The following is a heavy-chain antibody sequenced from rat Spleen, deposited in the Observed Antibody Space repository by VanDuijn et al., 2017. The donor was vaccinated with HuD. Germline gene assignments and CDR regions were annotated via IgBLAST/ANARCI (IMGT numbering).Heavy chain of an antibody. V-gene: IGHV5-31*01. J-gene: IGHJ2*01. CDR1: GFTFNNYW. Sequence: EVQLVESGGGLVQPGRSLKLSCVASGFTFNNYWMTWIRQAPGQGLEWVASISYEGTSTYYGDSVKGRFTISRDNAKSTLYLQMNSLRSEDTATYYCARQASHYYSGADYWGQGVMVTVSS. CDR3: ARQASHYYSGADY. D-gene: IGHD1-1*01. CDR2: ISYEGTST.